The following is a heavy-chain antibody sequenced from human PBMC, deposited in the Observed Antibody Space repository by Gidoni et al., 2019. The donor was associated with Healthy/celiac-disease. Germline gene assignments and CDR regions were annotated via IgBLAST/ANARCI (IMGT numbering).Heavy chain of an antibody. V-gene: IGHV3-21*01. J-gene: IGHJ4*02. CDR1: VFTFRSDC. CDR2: ISSSSSYI. Sequence: EVQLVESVGGLVQPGGSLRPSCAAPVFTFRSDCMNWVRQAPGKGREWVSSISSSSSYIDYADSVKGRFTISRDNAKNSLYLQMNSLRAEDTAVYYCARDGMVAMGSANRDFDYWGQGTLVTVSS. D-gene: IGHD5-12*01. CDR3: ARDGMVAMGSANRDFDY.